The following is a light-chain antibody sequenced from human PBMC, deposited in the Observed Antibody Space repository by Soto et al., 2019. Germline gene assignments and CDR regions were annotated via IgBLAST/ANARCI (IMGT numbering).Light chain of an antibody. Sequence: DIQMTQSPSSLSASVGDRVTITCQASQGITNYLNWYQQKPGKAPKLLIYDALVLERGVPSRFSGSGSGTDFTFTITSLQPEDIATYYCQQYDSLPLTFGGGTKVDIK. CDR1: QGITNY. CDR3: QQYDSLPLT. J-gene: IGKJ4*01. CDR2: DAL. V-gene: IGKV1-33*01.